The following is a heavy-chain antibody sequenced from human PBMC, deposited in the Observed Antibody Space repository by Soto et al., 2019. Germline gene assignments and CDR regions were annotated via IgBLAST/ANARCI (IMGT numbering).Heavy chain of an antibody. CDR2: ISAYNGNT. J-gene: IGHJ3*02. CDR1: GYTFTSYG. CDR3: ASLLVAPDAFDI. D-gene: IGHD2-2*01. V-gene: IGHV1-18*04. Sequence: QVQLVQSGAEVKKPGASVKVSCKASGYTFTSYGISWVRQAPGQGLEWMGWISAYNGNTNYAQKLQGRVTMTTNTSRRTADMELRSLRSDDTDVYYCASLLVAPDAFDIWGQGTMVTVSS.